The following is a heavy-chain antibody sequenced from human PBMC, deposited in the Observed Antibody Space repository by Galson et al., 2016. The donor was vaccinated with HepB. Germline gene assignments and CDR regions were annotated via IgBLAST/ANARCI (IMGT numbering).Heavy chain of an antibody. CDR2: ISNGGST. Sequence: SETLSLTCTVSGGSISSSSYYWGWIRQPPGKGLEWIGTISNGGSTYFKPSLKSRVTISVDTSKNQFSLKLRSVAAADTAVYYCIRWGGGNYGMDVWGRGTTVTVSS. D-gene: IGHD3-10*01. CDR1: GGSISSSSYY. J-gene: IGHJ6*02. CDR3: IRWGGGNYGMDV. V-gene: IGHV4-39*01.